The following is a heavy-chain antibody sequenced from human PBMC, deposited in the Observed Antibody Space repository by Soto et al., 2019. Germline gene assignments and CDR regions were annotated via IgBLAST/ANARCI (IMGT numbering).Heavy chain of an antibody. V-gene: IGHV1-46*01. J-gene: IGHJ4*02. CDR1: GYSFTNYY. CDR3: ARGQGGQWLVPADY. CDR2: IDPSGGAT. Sequence: QVLLVQSGAEVKKPGASVKISCKASGYSFTNYYVHWVRQAPGQGLEWMGIIDPSGGATSYAQKFQDRIDMITDTSTSTVYMELSSLTSEDTALYYCARGQGGQWLVPADYWGQGTLVAVSS. D-gene: IGHD6-19*01.